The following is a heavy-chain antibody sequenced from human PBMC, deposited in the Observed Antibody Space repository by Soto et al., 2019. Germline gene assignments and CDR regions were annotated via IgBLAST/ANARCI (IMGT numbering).Heavy chain of an antibody. CDR1: GFTFDDYA. Sequence: GGSLRLSCAASGFTFDDYAMHWVRQAPGKGLEWVSGISWNSGSIGYADSVKGRFTISRDNAKNSLYLQMNSLRAEDTALYYCAKDTDYDFWSGYYTDWGQGTLVTVSS. V-gene: IGHV3-9*01. J-gene: IGHJ4*02. CDR2: ISWNSGSI. CDR3: AKDTDYDFWSGYYTD. D-gene: IGHD3-3*01.